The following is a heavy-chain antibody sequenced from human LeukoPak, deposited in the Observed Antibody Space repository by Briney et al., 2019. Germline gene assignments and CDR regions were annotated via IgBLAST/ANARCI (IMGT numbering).Heavy chain of an antibody. J-gene: IGHJ4*02. Sequence: GGSLRLSCAASGFTFSSYWMSWVRQAPGKGLEWVSYISSSGSTIYYADSVKGRFTISRDNARNSLYLQMNSLRAEDTAVYYCARDNYDSSGPYYFDYWGQGTLVTVSS. CDR3: ARDNYDSSGPYYFDY. V-gene: IGHV3-48*04. CDR1: GFTFSSYW. CDR2: ISSSGSTI. D-gene: IGHD3-22*01.